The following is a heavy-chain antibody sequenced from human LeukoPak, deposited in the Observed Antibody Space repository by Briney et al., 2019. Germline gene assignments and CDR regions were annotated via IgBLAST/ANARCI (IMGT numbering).Heavy chain of an antibody. Sequence: ASVKVSCKASGYTFSGYYIHWVRQAPGRGLEWVGWINARNGDTNYAQKFQGRVILTRDTSITTSYMEVISLTSDDTAVYYCARASLASAGTRFWGQGTLVIVS. V-gene: IGHV1-2*02. CDR3: ARASLASAGTRF. CDR1: GYTFSGYY. D-gene: IGHD6-13*01. CDR2: INARNGDT. J-gene: IGHJ1*01.